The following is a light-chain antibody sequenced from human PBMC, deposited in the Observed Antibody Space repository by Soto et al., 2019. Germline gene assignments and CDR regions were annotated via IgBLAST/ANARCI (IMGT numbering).Light chain of an antibody. V-gene: IGLV2-11*01. J-gene: IGLJ2*01. Sequence: QSALTQPRSVSGSPGQSVTISCTGTSSDVGGYNDVSWYQQHPGKAPKLMISDVSKRPSGVPDRFSGSKSGNTASLTISGLQAEDEADYYCCSYAGSYTFLIFGGGTKLTVL. CDR3: CSYAGSYTFLI. CDR2: DVS. CDR1: SSDVGGYND.